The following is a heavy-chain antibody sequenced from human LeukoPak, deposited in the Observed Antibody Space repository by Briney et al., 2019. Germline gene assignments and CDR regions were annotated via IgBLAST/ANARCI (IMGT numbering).Heavy chain of an antibody. J-gene: IGHJ5*02. D-gene: IGHD6-13*01. V-gene: IGHV5-51*01. CDR1: GYSFSTYW. Sequence: RGESLKISCKGSGYSFSTYWIAWVRQMPGKGLEWMGMISPADSFTRYSPPFQGQVTMSADKSINTAYLQWSSLKASDTAMYYCARHWWGPDIADAANWFDPWGQGTLVTVTS. CDR3: ARHWWGPDIADAANWFDP. CDR2: ISPADSFT.